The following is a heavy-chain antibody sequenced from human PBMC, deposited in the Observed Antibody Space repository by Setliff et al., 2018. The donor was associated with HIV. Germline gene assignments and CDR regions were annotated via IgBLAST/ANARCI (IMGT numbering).Heavy chain of an antibody. CDR2: IYYSGNT. CDR1: GASIRGHY. J-gene: IGHJ3*02. CDR3: ARSLVPSGYYYGRHAFDI. V-gene: IGHV4-59*08. D-gene: IGHD3-22*01. Sequence: SETLSLTCSVSGASIRGHYWSWIRLSPGKGLEWIGNIYYSGNTNYNPSFKSRVTISVDTSKNQFSLRVNSVTAADTAVYYCARSLVPSGYYYGRHAFDIWGQGTKVTVSS.